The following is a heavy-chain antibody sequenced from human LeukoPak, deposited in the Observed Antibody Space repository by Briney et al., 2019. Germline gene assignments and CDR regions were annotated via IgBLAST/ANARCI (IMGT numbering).Heavy chain of an antibody. V-gene: IGHV3-7*01. CDR1: GLTFSSSW. CDR2: INPDGNKK. CDR3: ARDLAYSRLDY. J-gene: IGHJ4*02. D-gene: IGHD5-18*01. Sequence: PGGSLRLSCAVSGLTFSSSWMDWVRQAPGKGLEWVASINPDGNKKYSADSVKGRFTISRDNAENSLYLQMNSLRVEDTAFYYCARDLAYSRLDYSGQGMLVTVSS.